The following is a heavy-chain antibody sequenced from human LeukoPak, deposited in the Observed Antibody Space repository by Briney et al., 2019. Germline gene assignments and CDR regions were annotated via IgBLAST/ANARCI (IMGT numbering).Heavy chain of an antibody. CDR2: IYWNDDK. Sequence: SGPTLVKPTQTLTLTCTFSGFSLSTSGVGVGWIRQPPGKALEWLALIYWNDDKRYSPSLKSRLTITKDASKNQVVLTMTNMDPVDTATYYCARSGYYPYYFDYWGQGTLVTVSS. V-gene: IGHV2-5*01. CDR1: GFSLSTSGVG. CDR3: ARSGYYPYYFDY. D-gene: IGHD3-22*01. J-gene: IGHJ4*02.